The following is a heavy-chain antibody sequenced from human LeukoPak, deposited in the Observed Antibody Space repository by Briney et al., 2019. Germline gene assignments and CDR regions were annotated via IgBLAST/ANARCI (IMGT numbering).Heavy chain of an antibody. CDR2: IYYSANT. CDR1: GGSISSYY. CDR3: ARALVVPAAMVNWFDP. Sequence: ASETLSLTCTVSGGSISSYYWSWIRQPPGKGLEWTGYIYYSANTNYNPSLKSRVTISVDTSKNQFSLKLSSVTAADTAVYYCARALVVPAAMVNWFDPWGQGTLVTVSS. D-gene: IGHD2-2*01. J-gene: IGHJ5*02. V-gene: IGHV4-59*01.